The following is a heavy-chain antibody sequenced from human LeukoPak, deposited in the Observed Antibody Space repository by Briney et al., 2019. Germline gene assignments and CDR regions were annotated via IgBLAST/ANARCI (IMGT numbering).Heavy chain of an antibody. Sequence: GGSLRLSCAASGLTFSRSAMTWVRQTPGRGLDWVSSISSSGNTYYADSVKGRFTISRDNSKNMLYLQMNSLRAEDTAVYYCVKGRISEDGLDFWGQGTLVTVSS. J-gene: IGHJ4*02. CDR2: ISSSGNT. CDR3: VKGRISEDGLDF. CDR1: GLTFSRSA. D-gene: IGHD6-13*01. V-gene: IGHV3-23*01.